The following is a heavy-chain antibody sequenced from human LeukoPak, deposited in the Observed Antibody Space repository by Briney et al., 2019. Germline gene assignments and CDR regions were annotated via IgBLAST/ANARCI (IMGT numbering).Heavy chain of an antibody. Sequence: GGSLRLSCVVAGFSNSDYGMRWVRHGPGKGLEWVAGIDWNGDALQYADSVKGRFTISRDNAKNSLYLQMDILRPEDTGVYYCARDLSATWYSLAYWGQGTLVTVSS. CDR1: GFSNSDYG. V-gene: IGHV3-20*04. CDR2: IDWNGDAL. CDR3: ARDLSATWYSLAY. J-gene: IGHJ4*02. D-gene: IGHD2-21*02.